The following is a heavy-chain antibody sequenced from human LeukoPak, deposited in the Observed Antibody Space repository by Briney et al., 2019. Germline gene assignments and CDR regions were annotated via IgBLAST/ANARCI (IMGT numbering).Heavy chain of an antibody. CDR3: ASSSIAARLSYSYFYRDV. D-gene: IGHD6-6*01. CDR1: GGSISNYY. CDR2: IYSGGST. J-gene: IGHJ6*03. V-gene: IGHV4-4*09. Sequence: SETLSLTCSVSGGSISNYYWSWIRQPPGKGLGWIGYIYSGGSTYYNPSLRSRVTISVDSSKNQFSLKLNSVTAADTAVYYCASSSIAARLSYSYFYRDVWGTGTTVTVSS.